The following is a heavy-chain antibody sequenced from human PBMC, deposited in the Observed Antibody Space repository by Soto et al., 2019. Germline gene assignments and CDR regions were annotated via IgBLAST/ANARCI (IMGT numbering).Heavy chain of an antibody. CDR1: GGSISSGGYY. CDR3: ARGEGDGYNYGLDY. CDR2: IYYSGST. D-gene: IGHD5-12*01. J-gene: IGHJ4*02. Sequence: PSETLSLTCTVSGGSISSGGYYWSWIRKHPGKGLEWIGYIYYSGSTYYNPSLKSRVTISVDTSKNQFSLKLSSVTAADTAVYYCARGEGDGYNYGLDYWGQGTLVTVSS. V-gene: IGHV4-31*03.